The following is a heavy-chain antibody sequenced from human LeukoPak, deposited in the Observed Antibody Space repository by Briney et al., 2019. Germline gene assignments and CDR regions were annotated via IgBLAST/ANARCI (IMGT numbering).Heavy chain of an antibody. Sequence: GGSLRLSCAASGFTFSSYAMSWVRQAPGKGLDWVSAISGSGGSTYYADSVKGRFTISRDNSKNTLYLKMNSLRAEDTAVYYCAKVPHYYYDSSGYYWGGQGTLVTVSS. CDR2: ISGSGGST. CDR3: AKVPHYYYDSSGYYW. J-gene: IGHJ4*02. V-gene: IGHV3-23*01. D-gene: IGHD3-22*01. CDR1: GFTFSSYA.